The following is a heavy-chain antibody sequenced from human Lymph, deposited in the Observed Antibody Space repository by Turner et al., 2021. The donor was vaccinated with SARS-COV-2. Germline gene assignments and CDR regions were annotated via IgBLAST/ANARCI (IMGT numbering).Heavy chain of an antibody. CDR2: ISYDGSNK. Sequence: QVQLVESGGGVVQPGRSLRLSCAASGFTVNNYPMHWVRQAPGKGLEGVAVISYDGSNKYYADSVKGRFTISRDNSKNTLYLQMNSLRAEDTAVYYGARDSSGSGTLDYWGQGTLVTVSS. V-gene: IGHV3-30-3*01. CDR3: ARDSSGSGTLDY. CDR1: GFTVNNYP. D-gene: IGHD3-10*01. J-gene: IGHJ4*02.